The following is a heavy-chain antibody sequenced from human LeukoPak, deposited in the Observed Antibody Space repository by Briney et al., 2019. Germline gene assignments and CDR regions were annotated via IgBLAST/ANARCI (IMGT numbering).Heavy chain of an antibody. CDR3: ARDRRGAYGDYATSF. CDR2: ISAYNGNT. V-gene: IGHV1-18*01. Sequence: VSVKVSCKASGYTFTSYGISWVRQAPGQGLEWMGWISAYNGNTNYAQKLQGRVTMTTDTSTSTAYMELRSLRSDDTAVYYCARDRRGAYGDYATSFWGQGTLVTVSS. CDR1: GYTFTSYG. J-gene: IGHJ4*02. D-gene: IGHD4-17*01.